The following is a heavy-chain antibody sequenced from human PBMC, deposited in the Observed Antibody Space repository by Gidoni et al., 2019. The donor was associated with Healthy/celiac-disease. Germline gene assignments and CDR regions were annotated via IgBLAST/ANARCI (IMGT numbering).Heavy chain of an antibody. CDR2: ISGSVGST. D-gene: IGHD4-17*01. CDR1: GSTFSSYA. V-gene: IGHV3-23*01. J-gene: IGHJ5*02. Sequence: EVHLLESGGGLVTPGGSLRLSCSASGSTFSSYAMSWVRRAPGKGLEWVSAISGSVGSTYYADSVKGRFTISRDNSKNTLYLQMNSLRAEDTAVYYCAKDRRDYGLLAWFDPWGQGTLVTVSS. CDR3: AKDRRDYGLLAWFDP.